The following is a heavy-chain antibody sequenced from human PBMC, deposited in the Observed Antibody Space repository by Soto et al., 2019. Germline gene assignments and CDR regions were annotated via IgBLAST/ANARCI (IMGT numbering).Heavy chain of an antibody. J-gene: IGHJ5*02. Sequence: GGSLRLSCAASGFTFSSYEMNWVRQAPGKGLEWVSYISSSGSTIYYADSVKCRFTISRDNAKNSLYLQMNSLRAEDTAAYYCVKGGRYSSWYDCGRGYYGVAKFDPWGRGTLVTVSS. V-gene: IGHV3-48*03. D-gene: IGHD3-3*01. CDR2: ISSSGSTI. CDR1: GFTFSSYE. CDR3: VKGGRYSSWYDCGRGYYGVAKFDP.